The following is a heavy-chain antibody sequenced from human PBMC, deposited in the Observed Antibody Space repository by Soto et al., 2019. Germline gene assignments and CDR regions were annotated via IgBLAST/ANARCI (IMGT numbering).Heavy chain of an antibody. V-gene: IGHV4-59*01. D-gene: IGHD2-2*01. CDR1: GGSISSYY. CDR3: ARAGPYCISTSCYDAFDI. CDR2: IYYSGST. J-gene: IGHJ3*02. Sequence: SETLSLTCTVSGGSISSYYWSWIRQPPGKGLEWIGYIYYSGSTNYNPSLKSRVTISVDTSKNQFSLKLSSVTAADTAVYYCARAGPYCISTSCYDAFDIWGQGTMVTVSS.